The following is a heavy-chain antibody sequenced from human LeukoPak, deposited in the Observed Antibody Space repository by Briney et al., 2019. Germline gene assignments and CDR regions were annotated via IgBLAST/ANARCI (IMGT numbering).Heavy chain of an antibody. J-gene: IGHJ6*02. CDR2: ISGSGGST. CDR1: GFTFSSYA. CDR3: AKDRLWFGELCHVEGMDV. V-gene: IGHV3-23*01. Sequence: PGGSLRLSCAASGFTFSSYAMSWVRQAPGKGLEWVSAISGSGGSTYYADSVKGRFIISRDNSKNTLYLQMNSLRAEDTAVYYCAKDRLWFGELCHVEGMDVWGQGTTVTVSS. D-gene: IGHD3-10*01.